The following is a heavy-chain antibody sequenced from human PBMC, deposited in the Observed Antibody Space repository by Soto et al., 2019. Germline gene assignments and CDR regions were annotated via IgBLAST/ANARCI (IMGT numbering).Heavy chain of an antibody. CDR3: ARGLITGRYGAPRGLYGYYFDY. CDR1: GYTFTSYD. Sequence: ASVKVSCKASGYTFTSYDINWVRQATGQGLEWMGWMNPNSGNTGYAQKFQGRVTMTRNTSISTAYMELSSLRSEDTAVYYCARGLITGRYGAPRGLYGYYFDYWGQGTMVTVYS. J-gene: IGHJ4*02. D-gene: IGHD3-16*01. CDR2: MNPNSGNT. V-gene: IGHV1-8*01.